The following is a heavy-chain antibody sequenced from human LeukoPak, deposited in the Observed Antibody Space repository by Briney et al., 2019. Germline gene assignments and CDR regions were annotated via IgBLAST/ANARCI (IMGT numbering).Heavy chain of an antibody. J-gene: IGHJ4*02. CDR3: ARVLTGGSRFSDY. V-gene: IGHV5-51*01. D-gene: IGHD3-16*01. CDR1: GYSFTSYW. Sequence: GESLKNSCKGSGYSFTSYWIAWVRQLPGKGLEWMGIIYPSDSDTRYSPSFQGQITISADKSISTAYLQWSSLQTSDTAMYYCARVLTGGSRFSDYWGQGTLVTVSS. CDR2: IYPSDSDT.